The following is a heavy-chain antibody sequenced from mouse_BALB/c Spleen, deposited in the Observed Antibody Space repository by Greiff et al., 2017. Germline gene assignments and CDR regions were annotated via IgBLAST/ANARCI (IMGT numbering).Heavy chain of an antibody. CDR3: ARGGYRYDEGYYFDY. CDR1: GYTFSSYW. Sequence: QVHVKQSGAELMKPGASVKISCKATGYTFSSYWIEWVKQRPGHGLEWIGEILPGSGSTNYNEKFKGKATFTADTSSNTAYMQLSSLTSEDSAVYYCARGGYRYDEGYYFDYWGQGTTLTVSS. V-gene: IGHV1-9*01. CDR2: ILPGSGST. J-gene: IGHJ2*01. D-gene: IGHD2-14*01.